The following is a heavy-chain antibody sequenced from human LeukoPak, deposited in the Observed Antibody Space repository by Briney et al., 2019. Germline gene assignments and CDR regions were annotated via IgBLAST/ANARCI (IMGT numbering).Heavy chain of an antibody. CDR2: TWNHGNDQ. J-gene: IGHJ4*02. V-gene: IGHV3-30*02. CDR1: GFSFSSYN. Sequence: GGSLRLSCAASGFSFSSYNMHWVRQAPGKGLEWVGFTWNHGNDQDYADSVKGRFTISRDNSKNTLYLQMNSLRAEDTAVYYCAKDSGGGDCAFDYWGQGTLVTVSA. D-gene: IGHD2-21*02. CDR3: AKDSGGGDCAFDY.